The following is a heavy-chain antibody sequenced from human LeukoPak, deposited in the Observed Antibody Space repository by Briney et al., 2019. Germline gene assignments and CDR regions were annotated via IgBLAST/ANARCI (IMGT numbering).Heavy chain of an antibody. CDR2: IRYDGSNK. CDR1: GFTFSSYG. Sequence: GGSLRLSCAASGFTFSSYGMHWVRQAPGKGLEWVAFIRYDGSNKYYADSVKGRFTISRDNSKNTLYLQMNSLRAEDTAVYYCAKDSWYDSSGYHDYWGQGTLVTVSS. CDR3: AKDSWYDSSGYHDY. J-gene: IGHJ4*02. V-gene: IGHV3-30*02. D-gene: IGHD3-22*01.